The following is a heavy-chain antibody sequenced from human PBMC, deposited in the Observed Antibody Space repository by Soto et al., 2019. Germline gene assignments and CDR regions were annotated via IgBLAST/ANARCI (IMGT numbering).Heavy chain of an antibody. CDR2: INPNSGGT. J-gene: IGHJ6*04. CDR1: GYTFTGYY. V-gene: IGHV1-2*02. Sequence: ASVKVSGKASGYTFTGYYMHWVRQAPGQGLEWMGWINPNSGGTNYAQKFQGRVTMTRDTSISTAYMELSRLRSDDTAVYYCARDFIWFGELSHYYYDYGMDVWGKGTTVTDSS. CDR3: ARDFIWFGELSHYYYDYGMDV. D-gene: IGHD3-10*01.